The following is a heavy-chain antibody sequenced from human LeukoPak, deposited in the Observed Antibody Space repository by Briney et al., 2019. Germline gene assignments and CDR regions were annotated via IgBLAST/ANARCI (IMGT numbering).Heavy chain of an antibody. Sequence: GGSLRLSCAASGFTFSSYWMHWVRQAPGKGLVWVSRINSDGSSTSYADSVKGRFTISRDNAKNTLYLQMNSLRAEDTAVYYCARRGESRPLDYWGQGTLVTVSS. CDR3: ARRGESRPLDY. CDR1: GFTFSSYW. V-gene: IGHV3-74*01. CDR2: INSDGSST. D-gene: IGHD3-10*01. J-gene: IGHJ4*02.